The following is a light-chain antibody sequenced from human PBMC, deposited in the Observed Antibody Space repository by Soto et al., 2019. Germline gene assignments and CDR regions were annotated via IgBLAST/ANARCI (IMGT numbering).Light chain of an antibody. Sequence: DIVVTQSPLSRPFTPGEPASISCRSSQSLLHSNGYNYLDWYLQKPGQSPQLLIYLGSNRASGVPDRFSGSGSGTDFTLKISRVEAEDVGVYYCMQTLQSWTFGQGTKVDIK. CDR3: MQTLQSWT. J-gene: IGKJ1*01. CDR1: QSLLHSNGYNY. CDR2: LGS. V-gene: IGKV2-28*01.